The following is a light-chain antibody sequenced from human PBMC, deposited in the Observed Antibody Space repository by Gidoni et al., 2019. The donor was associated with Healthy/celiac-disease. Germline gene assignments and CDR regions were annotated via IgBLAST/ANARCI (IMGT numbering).Light chain of an antibody. V-gene: IGKV4-1*01. Sequence: DIVMTQSPDSLAVSLGERATINCKSSPSVLYSSNNKNYLAWYQQKPGQPPKLLIYWASTRESVVPDRFSGSGSGTDFTLTISSLQAEDVAVYYCQQYYSTPPTFGPGTKVDIK. J-gene: IGKJ3*01. CDR3: QQYYSTPPT. CDR2: WAS. CDR1: PSVLYSSNNKNY.